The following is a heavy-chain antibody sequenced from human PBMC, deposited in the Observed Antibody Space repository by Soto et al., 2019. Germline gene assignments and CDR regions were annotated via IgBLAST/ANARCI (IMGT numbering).Heavy chain of an antibody. V-gene: IGHV4-61*01. CDR2: IYYSGST. CDR1: GGSVSSGSYY. CDR3: ARDNRVYLSHPFDY. J-gene: IGHJ4*02. D-gene: IGHD6-6*01. Sequence: SETLSLTCTVSGGSVSSGSYYWSWIRQPPGKGLEWIGYIYYSGSTNYNPSLKSRVTISVDTSKNQFSLKLSSVTAADTAVYYCARDNRVYLSHPFDYWGQGTLVTVS.